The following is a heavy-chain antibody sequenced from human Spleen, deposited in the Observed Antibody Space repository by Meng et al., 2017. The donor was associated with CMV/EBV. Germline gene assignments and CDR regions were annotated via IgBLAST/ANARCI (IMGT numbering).Heavy chain of an antibody. Sequence: EWQCVESGGGLVKHGGSMRLSCAVSRFPFSSYTMNWVRQAPGKGLEWVSSISSSRSYIYYADSVKGRFTISSDNAKNSLYLQMNSLRAEDTAVYYCARDSNGYWGQGTLVTVSS. CDR3: ARDSNGY. CDR2: ISSSRSYI. V-gene: IGHV3-21*01. J-gene: IGHJ4*02. CDR1: RFPFSSYT. D-gene: IGHD2-8*01.